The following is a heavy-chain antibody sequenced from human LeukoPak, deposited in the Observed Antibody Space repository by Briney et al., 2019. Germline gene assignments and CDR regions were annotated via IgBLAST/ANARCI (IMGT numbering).Heavy chain of an antibody. Sequence: GGSLRLSCAASGFTVTNNYVSWVRQAPGKGLEWVSAISGSGGSTYYADSVKGRFTISRDNSKNTLYLQMNSLRAEDTAVYYCAKVLRIAAAGTSTDYWGQGTLVTVSS. CDR3: AKVLRIAAAGTSTDY. D-gene: IGHD6-13*01. J-gene: IGHJ4*02. V-gene: IGHV3-23*01. CDR2: ISGSGGST. CDR1: GFTVTNNY.